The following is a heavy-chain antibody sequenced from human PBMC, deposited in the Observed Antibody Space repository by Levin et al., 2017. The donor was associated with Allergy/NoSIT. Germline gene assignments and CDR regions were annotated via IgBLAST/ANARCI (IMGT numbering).Heavy chain of an antibody. Sequence: RPSETLSLTCTVSGGSLSSSSHHWGWIRQPPGKGLEWIGSIYYTGITNYDPSLNSRIIISIDTSKNQFSLKLNSVTVADTAVYYCTRELSSSVDYWGQGTLVTVAS. CDR3: TRELSSSVDY. CDR2: IYYTGIT. CDR1: GGSLSSSSHH. J-gene: IGHJ4*02. V-gene: IGHV4-39*07. D-gene: IGHD6-13*01.